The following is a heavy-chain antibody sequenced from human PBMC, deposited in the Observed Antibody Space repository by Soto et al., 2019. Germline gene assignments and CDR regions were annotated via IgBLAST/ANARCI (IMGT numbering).Heavy chain of an antibody. CDR2: INHSGST. J-gene: IGHJ6*02. Sequence: SETLSLTCAVYGGSFSGYYWSWIRQPSGKGLEWIGEINHSGSTNYNPSLKSRVTISVDTSKNQFSLKLSSVTAADTAVYYCARGPGDGYNAWYYYGMDVWGQGTTVTVSS. V-gene: IGHV4-34*01. D-gene: IGHD5-12*01. CDR1: GGSFSGYY. CDR3: ARGPGDGYNAWYYYGMDV.